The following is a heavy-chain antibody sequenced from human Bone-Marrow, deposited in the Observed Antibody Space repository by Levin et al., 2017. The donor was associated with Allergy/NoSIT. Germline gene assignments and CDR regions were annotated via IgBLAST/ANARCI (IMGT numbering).Heavy chain of an antibody. CDR2: IYYSGST. D-gene: IGHD2-2*02. CDR3: ARAPQYCSSTSCYSGAFDI. J-gene: IGHJ3*02. V-gene: IGHV4-59*01. Sequence: SETLSLTCTVSGGSISSYYWSWIRQPPGKGLEWIGYIYYSGSTNYNPSLKSRVTISVDTSKNQFSLKLSSVTAADTAVYYCARAPQYCSSTSCYSGAFDIWGQGTMVTVSS. CDR1: GGSISSYY.